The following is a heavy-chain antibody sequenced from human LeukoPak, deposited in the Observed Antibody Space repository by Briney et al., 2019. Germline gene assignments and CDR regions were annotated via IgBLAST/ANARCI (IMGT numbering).Heavy chain of an antibody. CDR1: GYTFTSYG. D-gene: IGHD2-2*01. CDR2: ISAYNGNT. J-gene: IGHJ4*02. V-gene: IGHV1-18*01. Sequence: GASVKVSCKASGYTFTSYGIGWVQQAPGQGLEWMGWISAYNGNTNYAQKLQGRVTMTTDTSTSTAYMELRSLRSDDTAVYYCAREHRIVVVPAADYWGQGTLVTVSS. CDR3: AREHRIVVVPAADY.